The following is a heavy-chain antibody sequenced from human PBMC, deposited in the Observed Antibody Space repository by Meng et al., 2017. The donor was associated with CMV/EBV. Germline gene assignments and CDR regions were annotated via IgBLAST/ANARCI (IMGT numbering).Heavy chain of an antibody. CDR1: GGSFSGYY. CDR2: INHSGST. Sequence: GQRQEWGACLLNPSETLSLTCAVYGGSFSGYYWSGIRQPPGKGLEWLGEINHSGSTNYNPSLKSRVTISVDTSKNQFSLKLSSVTAADTAVYYCARGDLESYYDSSGYYYANRWGYFDLWGRGTLVTVSS. CDR3: ARGDLESYYDSSGYYYANRWGYFDL. J-gene: IGHJ2*01. D-gene: IGHD3-22*01. V-gene: IGHV4-34*01.